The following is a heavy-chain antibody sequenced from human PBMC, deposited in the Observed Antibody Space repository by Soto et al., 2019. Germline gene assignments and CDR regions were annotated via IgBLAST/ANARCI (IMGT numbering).Heavy chain of an antibody. CDR2: IFYTGTT. Sequence: PSETLSLTCSVSGGSISYNSYYWGWIRQPPGKGLEWVGGIFYTGTTYYSPSLKDRVTISVDTSKNSFSLNLSSVTAADTAVYFCARLVVVAPVANAWGQGTLVTVSS. J-gene: IGHJ5*02. CDR3: ARLVVVAPVANA. CDR1: GGSISYNSYY. D-gene: IGHD2-2*01. V-gene: IGHV4-39*02.